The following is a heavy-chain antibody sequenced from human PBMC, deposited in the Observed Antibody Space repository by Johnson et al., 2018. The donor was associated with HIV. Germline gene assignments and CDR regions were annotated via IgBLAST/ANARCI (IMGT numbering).Heavy chain of an antibody. CDR1: GFTVSSNY. CDR2: VYRGGST. J-gene: IGHJ3*02. V-gene: IGHV3-66*02. Sequence: MQLVESGGGLVQPGGSLRLSCAASGFTVSSNYMSWVRQAPGKGLEWVSVVYRGGSTYYADSVKGRFTVSRDNSKNTLYLQMNSLRVEDTAIYYCAKDLPRIRIPTKDDAFDIWGQGTMVTVSS. D-gene: IGHD1-26*01. CDR3: AKDLPRIRIPTKDDAFDI.